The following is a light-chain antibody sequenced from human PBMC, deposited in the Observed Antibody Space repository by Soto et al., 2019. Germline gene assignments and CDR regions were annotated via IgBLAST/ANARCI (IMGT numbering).Light chain of an antibody. V-gene: IGKV3-11*01. CDR1: QNVDNY. CDR2: DAS. Sequence: EVVLTQSPATLSLSPGGSATPSCRASQNVDNYLAWYQQKPGQAPRLLIYDASNRATGIPARFSGSGSGTAFTLTISSLEPEDSAVYYCQQCSFWPRITFGQGTRLEIK. J-gene: IGKJ5*01. CDR3: QQCSFWPRIT.